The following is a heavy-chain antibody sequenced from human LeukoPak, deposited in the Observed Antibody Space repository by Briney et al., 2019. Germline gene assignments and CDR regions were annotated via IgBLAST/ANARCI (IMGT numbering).Heavy chain of an antibody. Sequence: GGSLRLSCAASGFTFSSYGMHWVRQAPGKGLEWVAVISYDGSNKYYADSVKGRFTISRDNPKNTLYLQMNSLRAEDTAVYYCAKGDEIYCSSTSCYFSPDYWGQGTLVTVSS. CDR1: GFTFSSYG. D-gene: IGHD2-2*01. CDR2: ISYDGSNK. V-gene: IGHV3-30*18. J-gene: IGHJ4*02. CDR3: AKGDEIYCSSTSCYFSPDY.